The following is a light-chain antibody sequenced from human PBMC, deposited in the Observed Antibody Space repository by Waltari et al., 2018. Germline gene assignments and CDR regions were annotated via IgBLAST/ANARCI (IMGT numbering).Light chain of an antibody. CDR2: DDT. CDR3: QVWDSSSVV. J-gene: IGLJ2*01. V-gene: IGLV3-21*02. CDR1: NIGSKS. Sequence: SYVLTQPPSVSVAPGQTARITCGGSNIGSKSVHWYQQKPGQAPVLVVYDDTDRPSGIPGRFSGSNSGNTATLAISRVEAGDEADYSCQVWDSSSVVFGGGTKLTVL.